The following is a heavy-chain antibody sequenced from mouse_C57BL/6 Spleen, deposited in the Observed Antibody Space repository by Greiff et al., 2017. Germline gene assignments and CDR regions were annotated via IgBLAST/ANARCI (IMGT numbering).Heavy chain of an antibody. Sequence: VQLQQSGTELVKPGASVKLSCKASGYTFTSYWMHWVKQRPGQGLEWIGNINPSNGGNNYNEKFKSKATLTVDKSSSTAYMLLSSLTSEDSAVYYCAIDGYDYYAMDYWGQGTSVTVSS. D-gene: IGHD2-2*01. V-gene: IGHV1-53*01. CDR3: AIDGYDYYAMDY. CDR1: GYTFTSYW. J-gene: IGHJ4*01. CDR2: INPSNGGN.